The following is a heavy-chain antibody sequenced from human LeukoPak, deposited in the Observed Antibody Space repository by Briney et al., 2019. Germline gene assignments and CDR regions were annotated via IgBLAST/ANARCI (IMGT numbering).Heavy chain of an antibody. CDR1: GYTLTELS. CDR2: FDPEDGET. J-gene: IGHJ4*02. CDR3: ATDEVGATNFDY. Sequence: ASVKVSCKVSGYTLTELSMHWVRQAPGKGLGWMGGFDPEDGETIYAQKFQGRVTMTEDTSTDTAYMELSSLRSEDTAVYYCATDEVGATNFDYWGQGTLVTVSS. V-gene: IGHV1-24*01. D-gene: IGHD1-26*01.